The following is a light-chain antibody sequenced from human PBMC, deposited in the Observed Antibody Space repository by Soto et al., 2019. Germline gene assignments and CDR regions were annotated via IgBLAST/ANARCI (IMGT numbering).Light chain of an antibody. Sequence: AIRMTQSPSSLSASVGDRVTITCRASQGIRNDLGWYQQKPGKAPKLVIYAASSLQSGVPSRFSGSGSGTDFTLTISSLQPEDFATYYCLQDYNYPLTFGGGTKVEIK. CDR3: LQDYNYPLT. CDR2: AAS. J-gene: IGKJ4*01. V-gene: IGKV1-6*01. CDR1: QGIRND.